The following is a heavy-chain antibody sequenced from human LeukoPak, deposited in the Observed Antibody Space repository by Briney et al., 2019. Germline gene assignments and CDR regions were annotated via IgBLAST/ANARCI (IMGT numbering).Heavy chain of an antibody. V-gene: IGHV4-39*07. CDR2: IYYSGST. CDR1: GGSISSSSYY. J-gene: IGHJ3*02. D-gene: IGHD2-21*02. Sequence: PSETLSLTCTVSGGSISSSSYYWGWIRQPPGKGLEWIGSIYYSGSTYYNPSLKSRVTISVDTSKNQFSLKLSSVTAADTAVYYCARDQSCGGDCYEAFDIWGQGTMVTVSS. CDR3: ARDQSCGGDCYEAFDI.